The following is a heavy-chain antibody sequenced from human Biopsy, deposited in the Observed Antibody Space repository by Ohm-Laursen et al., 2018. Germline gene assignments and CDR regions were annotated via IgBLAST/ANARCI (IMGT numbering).Heavy chain of an antibody. Sequence: GTLSLTCTVSGESMGTYYWTWIRQPPGKGLEWIASIYYSGTTNKNPSLKGRVTISVDTSKRQFYLELSSVTAADTAIYYCARVRGGFLEWFDYWGQGTLITVSS. CDR1: GESMGTYY. V-gene: IGHV4-59*01. CDR3: ARVRGGFLEWFDY. CDR2: IYYSGTT. J-gene: IGHJ5*01. D-gene: IGHD3-3*01.